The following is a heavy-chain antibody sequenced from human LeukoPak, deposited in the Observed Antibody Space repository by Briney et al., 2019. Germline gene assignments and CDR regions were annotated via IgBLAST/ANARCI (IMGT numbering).Heavy chain of an antibody. CDR1: GFTASSNY. CDR3: ARGGAAGY. D-gene: IGHD2-15*01. J-gene: IGHJ4*02. CDR2: IYSGGGT. V-gene: IGHV3-53*01. Sequence: GGSLRLSCAASGFTASSNYTTWVRQAPGKGLEWVSVIYSGGGTYYADSVKGRFTISRDNARNSLYLQMNSLRAEDTAVYYCARGGAAGYWGQGTLVTVSS.